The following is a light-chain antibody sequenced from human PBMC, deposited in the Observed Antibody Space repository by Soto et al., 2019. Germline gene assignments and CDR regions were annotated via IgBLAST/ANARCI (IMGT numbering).Light chain of an antibody. CDR1: SSNIGSSA. CDR2: SNT. V-gene: IGLV1-44*01. J-gene: IGLJ1*01. CDR3: AAWDDSLNGHV. Sequence: QSVLTQPPSASGTPGQRVTISCSGGSSNIGSSAVNWHQQLPGTAPKLLIYSNTQRPSGVPDRCSGSKSGTSASLAISGLQSEDEADYYCAAWDDSLNGHVFATGTKVTVL.